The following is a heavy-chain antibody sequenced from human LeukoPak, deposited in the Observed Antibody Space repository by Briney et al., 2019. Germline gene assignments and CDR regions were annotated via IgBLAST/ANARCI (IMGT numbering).Heavy chain of an antibody. CDR2: INHSGST. CDR3: ARRCGRFNYYYYYMDV. J-gene: IGHJ6*03. D-gene: IGHD1-26*01. CDR1: GGSFSGYY. Sequence: SETLPLTCAVYGGSFSGYYWSWIRQPPGKGLEWIGEINHSGSTNYNPSLKSRVTISVDTSKNQFSLKLSSVTAADTAVYYCARRCGRFNYYYYYMDVWGKGTTVTVSS. V-gene: IGHV4-34*01.